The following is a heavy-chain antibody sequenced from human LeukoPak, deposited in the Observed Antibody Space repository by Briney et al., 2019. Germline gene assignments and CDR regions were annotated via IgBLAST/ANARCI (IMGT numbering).Heavy chain of an antibody. V-gene: IGHV4-34*01. J-gene: IGHJ3*02. CDR3: VGGVGATPLDAFDI. D-gene: IGHD1-26*01. CDR1: GGSFSGYY. Sequence: SETLSLTCAVYGGSFSGYYWSWIRQPPGKGLEWIGEINHSGSTNYNPSLKSRVTISVDTSKNQFSLKLSSVTAADTAVYYCVGGVGATPLDAFDIWGQGTMVTVSS. CDR2: INHSGST.